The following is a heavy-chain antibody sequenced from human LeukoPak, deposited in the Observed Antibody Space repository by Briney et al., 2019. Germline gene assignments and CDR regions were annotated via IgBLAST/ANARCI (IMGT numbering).Heavy chain of an antibody. CDR1: GFTFSNYW. J-gene: IGHJ6*03. V-gene: IGHV3-7*01. D-gene: IGHD6-19*01. Sequence: GGSLRLSCVASGFTFSNYWMSWVRQAPGKGLEWVANIKQDGSEKYYVDSVKGRFTISRDNSKNTLYLQMNSLRAEDTAVYYCAKVGGEQWLMNYYYYYYMDVWGKGTTVTISS. CDR2: IKQDGSEK. CDR3: AKVGGEQWLMNYYYYYYMDV.